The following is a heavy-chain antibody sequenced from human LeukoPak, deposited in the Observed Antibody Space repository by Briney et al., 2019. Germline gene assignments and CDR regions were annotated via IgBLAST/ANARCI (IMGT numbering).Heavy chain of an antibody. Sequence: GASVKVSCKASGYTFTSYDINWVRQATGQGLEWMGWMNPNSGNTGYAQKFQGRVTMTRNTSISTAYMELSSLRSEDTAVYYCARDKWRSSSGGNYMDVWGKGTTVTVSS. V-gene: IGHV1-8*01. CDR1: GYTFTSYD. CDR2: MNPNSGNT. J-gene: IGHJ6*03. D-gene: IGHD6-6*01. CDR3: ARDKWRSSSGGNYMDV.